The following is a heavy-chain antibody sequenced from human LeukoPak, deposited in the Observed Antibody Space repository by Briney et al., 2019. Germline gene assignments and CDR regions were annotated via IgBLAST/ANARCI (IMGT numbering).Heavy chain of an antibody. J-gene: IGHJ4*02. CDR2: INHSGST. D-gene: IGHD3-22*01. CDR1: GGSFSGYY. Sequence: SETLSLTCAVYGGSFSGYYWSWIRQPPGKGLEWIGEINHSGSTNYNPSLKSRVTISVDTSKNQFSLKLSSVTAADTAVYYCARGHDSSGYPFDYWSQGTLVTVSS. CDR3: ARGHDSSGYPFDY. V-gene: IGHV4-34*01.